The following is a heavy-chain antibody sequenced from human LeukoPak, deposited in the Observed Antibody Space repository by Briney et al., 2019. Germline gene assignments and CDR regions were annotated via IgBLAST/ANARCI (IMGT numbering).Heavy chain of an antibody. CDR1: GYTFTSYD. CDR2: MNPNSGNT. Sequence: ASVKVSCKASGYTFTSYDINWVRQATGQGFEWMGWMNPNSGNTGYAQKFQGRVTMTRNTSISTAYMELSSLRSEDTAVYYCARGSLFHYDILTGYYPWGQGTLVTVSS. V-gene: IGHV1-8*01. D-gene: IGHD3-9*01. J-gene: IGHJ5*02. CDR3: ARGSLFHYDILTGYYP.